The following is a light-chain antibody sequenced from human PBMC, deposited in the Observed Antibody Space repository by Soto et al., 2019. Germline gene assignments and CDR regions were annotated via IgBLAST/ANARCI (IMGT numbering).Light chain of an antibody. Sequence: EMVLTQSPGTLSLSPGERAALSCRASRSLSSTSLAWYQQRPGQAPRLLIYDVSSRATGIPDRFSGSGSGTDFTLTINILETDAFAVYYCQQYGSSPRTFGQGTKVEIK. V-gene: IGKV3-20*01. CDR3: QQYGSSPRT. CDR2: DVS. J-gene: IGKJ1*01. CDR1: RSLSSTS.